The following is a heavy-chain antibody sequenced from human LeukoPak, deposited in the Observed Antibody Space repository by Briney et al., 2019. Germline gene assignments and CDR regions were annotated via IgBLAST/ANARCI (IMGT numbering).Heavy chain of an antibody. J-gene: IGHJ4*02. Sequence: SETLSLTCTVSGGSISSSSYYWGWIRQPPGKGLEWIGSIYHSGSTYYNPSLKSRVTISVDTSKNQFSLKLSSVTAADTAVYYCARGRGSALYCGGDCYIFDYWGQGTLVTVSS. V-gene: IGHV4-39*07. CDR1: GGSISSSSYY. CDR3: ARGRGSALYCGGDCYIFDY. CDR2: IYHSGST. D-gene: IGHD2-21*02.